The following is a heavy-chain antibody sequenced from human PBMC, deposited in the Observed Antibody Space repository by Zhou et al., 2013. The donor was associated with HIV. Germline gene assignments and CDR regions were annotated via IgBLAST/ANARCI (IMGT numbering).Heavy chain of an antibody. V-gene: IGHV1-69*04. J-gene: IGHJ6*03. D-gene: IGHD3-3*01. CDR3: ARSYFGVVIAGRYYYYYMDV. Sequence: QVQLVQSGAEVKNPGSSVKVSCKTSGGTFSSHGISWVRQTPGQGLEWMGRIIPIYGIVNYAQKFQGKVRISADRATSTAYLDLSSLRFEDTAVYYCARSYFGVVIAGRYYYYYMDVWGHRDHGNRLL. CDR1: GGTFSSHG. CDR2: IIPIYGIV.